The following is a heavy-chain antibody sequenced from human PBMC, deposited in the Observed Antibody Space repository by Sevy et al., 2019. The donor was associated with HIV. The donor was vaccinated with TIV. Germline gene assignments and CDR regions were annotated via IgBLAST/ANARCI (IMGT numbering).Heavy chain of an antibody. D-gene: IGHD3-3*01. Sequence: GGSLRLSCAASGFTFSSYGMHWVRQAPGKGLEWVAVIWYDGSNKYYANSVKGRFTISRDNSKNTLYLQMNSLRAEDTAVYYCARDRTYGITIFGVVKDAFDIWGQGTMVTVSS. V-gene: IGHV3-33*01. CDR3: ARDRTYGITIFGVVKDAFDI. CDR2: IWYDGSNK. CDR1: GFTFSSYG. J-gene: IGHJ3*02.